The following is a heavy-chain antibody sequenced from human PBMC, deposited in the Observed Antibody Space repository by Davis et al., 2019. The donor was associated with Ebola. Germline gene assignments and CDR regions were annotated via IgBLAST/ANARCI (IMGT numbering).Heavy chain of an antibody. J-gene: IGHJ5*02. D-gene: IGHD4-17*01. CDR2: INPHNGNT. Sequence: AASVKVSCKASGYTFTNYGITWVRQAPGQGLEWMGWINPHNGNTNYAQKLQGRVTMTTDTSTSTAYMELRSLRSDDTAVYYCARAQSAVTTDWFDPWGQGTLVTVSS. CDR3: ARAQSAVTTDWFDP. CDR1: GYTFTNYG. V-gene: IGHV1-18*04.